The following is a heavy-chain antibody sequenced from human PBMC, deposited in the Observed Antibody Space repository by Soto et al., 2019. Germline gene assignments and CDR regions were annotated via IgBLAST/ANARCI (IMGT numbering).Heavy chain of an antibody. CDR1: GFTVNTNY. CDR3: ARELTLDY. D-gene: IGHD2-8*01. Sequence: VQLMESGGGLVQPGGSLRLSCAASGFTVNTNYMSWVRQAPGKGLEWVSIIYSGGSTYYADSVKGRFTISRRNSENTLYLQMNSLKDEDTSVYYCARELTLDYWGQGTLVTVSS. CDR2: IYSGGST. J-gene: IGHJ4*02. V-gene: IGHV3-53*04.